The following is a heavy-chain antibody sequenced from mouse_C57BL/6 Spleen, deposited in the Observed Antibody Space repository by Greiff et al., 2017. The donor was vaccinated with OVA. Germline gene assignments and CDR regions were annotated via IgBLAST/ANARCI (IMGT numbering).Heavy chain of an antibody. V-gene: IGHV14-1*01. D-gene: IGHD1-1*01. CDR1: GFNIKDYY. CDR2: IDPEDGDT. Sequence: EVHLVESGAELVRPGASVKLSCTASGFNIKDYYMHWVKQRPEQGLEWIGRIDPEDGDTEYAPKFQGKATMTADTSSNTAYLQLSSLTSEDTAVDYCKITTVVATDWYFDVWGTGTTVTVSS. CDR3: KITTVVATDWYFDV. J-gene: IGHJ1*03.